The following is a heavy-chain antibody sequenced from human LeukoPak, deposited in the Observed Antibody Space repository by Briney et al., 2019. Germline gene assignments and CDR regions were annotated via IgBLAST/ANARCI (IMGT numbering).Heavy chain of an antibody. V-gene: IGHV3-21*04. Sequence: PGGSLRLSCAASGFTFSSYSMNWVRQAPGKGLEWVSSISSSSSYIYYADSVKGRFTISRDNAKNSLYLQMNSLRAEDTAVYYCARPPSRWLLNYYYYYYMDVWGKGTTVTISS. D-gene: IGHD3-22*01. CDR1: GFTFSSYS. CDR2: ISSSSSYI. J-gene: IGHJ6*03. CDR3: ARPPSRWLLNYYYYYYMDV.